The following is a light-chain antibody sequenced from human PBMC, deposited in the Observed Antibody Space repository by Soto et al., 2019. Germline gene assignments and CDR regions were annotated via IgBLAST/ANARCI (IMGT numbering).Light chain of an antibody. CDR3: CAYAGSYTVL. CDR1: SSDVGGYKY. CDR2: DVS. J-gene: IGLJ2*01. Sequence: QSVLTQPRSVSGSPGQSVTISCTGTSSDVGGYKYVSWYQQHPGKVPKLMMFDVSERPSGVPDRFSGSKSGNTASLSISGLQAEDEAHYYCCAYAGSYTVLFGGGTKLTVL. V-gene: IGLV2-11*01.